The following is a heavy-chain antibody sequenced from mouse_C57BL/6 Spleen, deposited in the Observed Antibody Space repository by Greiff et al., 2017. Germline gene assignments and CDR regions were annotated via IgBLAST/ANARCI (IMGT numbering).Heavy chain of an antibody. J-gene: IGHJ3*01. CDR1: GFSLTSYG. Sequence: VKLMESGPGLVQPSQSLSITCTVSGFSLTSYGVHWVRQSPGKGLEWLGGIWSGGSTDYNAAFISRLSISKDNSKSQVFFKMNSLQADDTAIYYCARGDSSGETWFAYWGQGTLVTVSA. CDR2: IWSGGST. D-gene: IGHD3-2*02. V-gene: IGHV2-2*01. CDR3: ARGDSSGETWFAY.